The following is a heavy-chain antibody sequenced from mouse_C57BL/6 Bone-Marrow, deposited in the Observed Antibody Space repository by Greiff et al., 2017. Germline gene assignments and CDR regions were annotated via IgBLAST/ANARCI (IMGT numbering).Heavy chain of an antibody. V-gene: IGHV5-9-1*02. Sequence: EVKLMESGAGLVKPGGSLKLSCAASGFTFSSYAMSWVRQTPEQRLAWVAYISSGGDYIYYADTVKGRFTISRDNARNTLYLQMSSLKSEDTAMYYCTRDPFADWGQGTLVTVSA. CDR1: GFTFSSYA. CDR3: TRDPFAD. CDR2: ISSGGDYI. J-gene: IGHJ3*01.